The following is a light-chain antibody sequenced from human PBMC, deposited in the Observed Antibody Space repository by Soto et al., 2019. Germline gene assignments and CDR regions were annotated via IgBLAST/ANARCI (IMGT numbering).Light chain of an antibody. CDR1: QSVVNNY. J-gene: IGKJ4*01. CDR2: DAS. Sequence: PWERATLSCRASQSVVNNYLAWFQQKPGQAPRLLIYDASNRATGIPDRFSGSGSGTDFTLTISRLEPEDFAVYYCQQSSYSPLTFGGGTKVEIK. V-gene: IGKV3-20*01. CDR3: QQSSYSPLT.